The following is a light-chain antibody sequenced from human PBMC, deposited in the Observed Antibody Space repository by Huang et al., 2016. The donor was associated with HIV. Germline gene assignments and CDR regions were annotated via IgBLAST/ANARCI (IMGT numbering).Light chain of an antibody. CDR2: AAS. V-gene: IGKV1-8*01. J-gene: IGKJ1*01. CDR3: QQYYSYPGT. Sequence: AIRMTQSPSSLSASTGDSVTITCRASQGISSYLAWYQQKPGKAPKLLIYAASTLQSGVPSRFSSSGSGTDFTLTISCLQAEDFATYYCQQYYSYPGTFGQGTKVEIK. CDR1: QGISSY.